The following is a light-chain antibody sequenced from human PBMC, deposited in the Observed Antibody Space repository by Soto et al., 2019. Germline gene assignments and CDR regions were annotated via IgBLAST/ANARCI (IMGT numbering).Light chain of an antibody. Sequence: EIVMTQSPATLSVSPGERATLSCRASQSAGSNLAWYQQKPGQAPRLLIYGASNMATGIPARFSGSGSGTEFTLTISSLQSEDFAVYYCQQYNNWPPLTFGGGTKVEIK. CDR1: QSAGSN. CDR3: QQYNNWPPLT. CDR2: GAS. J-gene: IGKJ4*01. V-gene: IGKV3-15*01.